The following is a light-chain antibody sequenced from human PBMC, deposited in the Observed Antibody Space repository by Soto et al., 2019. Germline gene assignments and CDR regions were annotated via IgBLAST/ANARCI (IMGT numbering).Light chain of an antibody. CDR3: QQYNKWPPWT. Sequence: IVMTQSPATLSVSPGERATPSCRASQSVSNNLAWYQQRPGQAPRLLVYGASTRATGIPARFRGSGSGTEFTLTISSLQSEDFAVYYCQQYNKWPPWTFGQGTKVEIK. CDR2: GAS. CDR1: QSVSNN. J-gene: IGKJ1*01. V-gene: IGKV3-15*01.